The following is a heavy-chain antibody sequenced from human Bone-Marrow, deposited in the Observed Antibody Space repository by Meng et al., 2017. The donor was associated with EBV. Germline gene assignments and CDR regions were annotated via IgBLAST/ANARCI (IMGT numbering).Heavy chain of an antibody. V-gene: IGHV1-69*01. CDR2: LIPMSDAP. CDR1: GGTFRSDA. CDR3: ASESGRGFTPDY. Sequence: QVQLGQAGAEVEKPGSSVKVSCKTSGGTFRSDAVSWVRQAPGQGLEWMGGLIPMSDAPHYAQKFQDRVRITADESTSTHYMDLSGLRSEDTAVYYCASESGRGFTPDYWGQGTLVTVSS. D-gene: IGHD3-10*01. J-gene: IGHJ4*02.